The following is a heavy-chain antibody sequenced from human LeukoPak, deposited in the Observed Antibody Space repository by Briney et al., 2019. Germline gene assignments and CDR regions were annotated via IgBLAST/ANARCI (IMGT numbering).Heavy chain of an antibody. CDR3: ANRVAQHDS. CDR2: IPSSGPIT. D-gene: IGHD3-3*01. CDR1: GFTFSSYA. J-gene: IGHJ5*02. V-gene: IGHV3-23*01. Sequence: QPGGSLRLSCAASGFTFSSYAMSWVRQAPGEGLEWVSGIPSSGPITYYADSVKGRFTISRDNSKNTLYLQMNSLTAEDTGIYYCANRVAQHDSWGQGTLVTVSS.